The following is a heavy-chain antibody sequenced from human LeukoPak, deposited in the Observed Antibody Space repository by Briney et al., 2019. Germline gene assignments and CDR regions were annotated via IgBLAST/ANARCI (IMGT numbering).Heavy chain of an antibody. Sequence: SVKVSCKASGGTFSSYAISWVRQAPGQGLEWMGGIIPIFGTANYAQKFQGRVTTTADESTSTAYMELSSLRSEDTAVYYCAGGADVGLYTFDYWGQGTLVTVSS. CDR3: AGGADVGLYTFDY. V-gene: IGHV1-69*13. CDR2: IIPIFGTA. J-gene: IGHJ4*02. CDR1: GGTFSSYA. D-gene: IGHD2-2*02.